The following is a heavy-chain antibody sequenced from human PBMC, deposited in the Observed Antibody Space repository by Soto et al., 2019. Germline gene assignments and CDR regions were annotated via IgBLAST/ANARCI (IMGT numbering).Heavy chain of an antibody. V-gene: IGHV3-48*02. CDR2: ISSSSSTI. Sequence: GGSLRLSCAVSGFTFTSYAMAWVRQAPGKGLEWVSYISSSSSTIYYADSVKGRFTISRDNAKNSLYLQMNSLRDEDTAVYYCARDDDFWSGYYHLDYWGQGTLVTVSS. J-gene: IGHJ4*02. CDR3: ARDDDFWSGYYHLDY. D-gene: IGHD3-3*01. CDR1: GFTFTSYA.